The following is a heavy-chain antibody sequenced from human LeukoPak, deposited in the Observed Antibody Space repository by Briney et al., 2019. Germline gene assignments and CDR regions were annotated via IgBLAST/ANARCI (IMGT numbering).Heavy chain of an antibody. CDR1: GYTFSGSY. J-gene: IGHJ6*03. CDR3: ARSAEHCNNGVCFTDYYMDV. CDR2: INPNSGDT. D-gene: IGHD2-8*01. V-gene: IGHV1-2*06. Sequence: ASVKVSCKASGYTFSGSYIHWVRQAPGQGLEWLGRINPNSGDTNYAQNLHGRVTMTRDTSITTAYMELNSLTSDDTAVYFCARSAEHCNNGVCFTDYYMDVWGKGTTVTVSS.